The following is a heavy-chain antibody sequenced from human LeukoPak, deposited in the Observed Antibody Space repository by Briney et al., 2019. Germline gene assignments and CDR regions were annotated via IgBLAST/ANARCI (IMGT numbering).Heavy chain of an antibody. J-gene: IGHJ4*02. CDR3: ASSKRGYCSSTSCPPHY. CDR1: GYTFTGYY. Sequence: EASVTDSFKASGYTFTGYYMHWVRQAPGQGLEWMGWINPNSGGTNYAQKVQGRVTMTRDTSISTAYMELGRLRSDDTAVYYCASSKRGYCSSTSCPPHYWGQGTLVTVSS. D-gene: IGHD2-2*01. V-gene: IGHV1-2*02. CDR2: INPNSGGT.